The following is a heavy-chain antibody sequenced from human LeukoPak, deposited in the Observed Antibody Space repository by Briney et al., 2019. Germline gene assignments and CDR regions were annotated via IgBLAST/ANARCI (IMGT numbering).Heavy chain of an antibody. Sequence: ASVTVSCKASGYTFTGYYMHWVRQAPGQGLEWMGWINPNSGGTNYAQKFQGRVTMTRDTSISTAYMELSRLRSDDTAVYYCAASAITPGYFDSWGQGTLVTVSS. CDR2: INPNSGGT. CDR3: AASAITPGYFDS. CDR1: GYTFTGYY. V-gene: IGHV1-2*02. J-gene: IGHJ4*02. D-gene: IGHD2-21*01.